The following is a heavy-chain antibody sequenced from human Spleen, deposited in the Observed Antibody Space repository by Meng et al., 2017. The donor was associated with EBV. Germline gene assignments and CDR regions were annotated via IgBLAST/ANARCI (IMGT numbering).Heavy chain of an antibody. CDR1: GYTFTRYG. J-gene: IGHJ4*02. CDR2: ISGYNGYT. D-gene: IGHD4-23*01. V-gene: IGHV1-18*01. Sequence: QVHLIQSGAEVKKPGASVKVSCKTSGYTFTRYGITWVRQAPGQGLEWMGWISGYNGYTNYAQNLQDRVTMTTDTSTSTAYMELRSLGSDDTAVYYCARKSDYGGNFYYFDNWGQGTLVTVSS. CDR3: ARKSDYGGNFYYFDN.